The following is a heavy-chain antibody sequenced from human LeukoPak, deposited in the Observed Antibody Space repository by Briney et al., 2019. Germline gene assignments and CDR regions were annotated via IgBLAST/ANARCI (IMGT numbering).Heavy chain of an antibody. CDR3: AKGGVPAAIRWFDP. Sequence: QPGGSLRLSCAASGFTFSSYGTHWVRQAPGKGLEWVAFIRYDGSNKYYADSVKGRFTISRDNSKNTLYLQMNSLRAEDTAVYYCAKGGVPAAIRWFDPWGQGTLVTVSS. CDR1: GFTFSSYG. CDR2: IRYDGSNK. J-gene: IGHJ5*02. V-gene: IGHV3-30*02. D-gene: IGHD2-2*02.